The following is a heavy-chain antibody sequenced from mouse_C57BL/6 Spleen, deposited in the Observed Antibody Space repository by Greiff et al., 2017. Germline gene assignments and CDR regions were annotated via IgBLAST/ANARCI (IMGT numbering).Heavy chain of an antibody. Sequence: QVQLKQPGAELVRPGSSVKLSCKASGYTFTSYWMHWVKQRPIQGLEWIGNIDPSDSETHYNQKFKDKATLPVDKSSSTAYMQLSSLTAEDSSVYYCARGDDYDLYYAMDYWGQGTSVTVSS. V-gene: IGHV1-52*01. CDR2: IDPSDSET. CDR1: GYTFTSYW. CDR3: ARGDDYDLYYAMDY. J-gene: IGHJ4*01. D-gene: IGHD2-4*01.